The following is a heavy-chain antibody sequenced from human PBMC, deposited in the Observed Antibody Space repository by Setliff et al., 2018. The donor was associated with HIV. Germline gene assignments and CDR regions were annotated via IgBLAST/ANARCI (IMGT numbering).Heavy chain of an antibody. J-gene: IGHJ4*02. CDR1: GGSISAYY. CDR2: IFAGGST. V-gene: IGHV4-4*07. D-gene: IGHD1-26*01. CDR3: ARSMGAFDY. Sequence: KTSETLSLTCTVSGGSISAYYWSWIRQPAGKGLEYIGRIFAGGSTNYNPSLRSRVTISINTSKNQFSLELSSVTAADTAVYYCARSMGAFDYWGPGALVTV.